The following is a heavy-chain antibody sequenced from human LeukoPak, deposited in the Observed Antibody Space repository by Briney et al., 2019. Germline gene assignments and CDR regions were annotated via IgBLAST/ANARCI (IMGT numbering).Heavy chain of an antibody. V-gene: IGHV3-7*01. J-gene: IGHJ5*02. CDR2: IKEDGSEQ. D-gene: IGHD3-22*01. Sequence: GGSLRLSCAASGFTFSSDYMSWVRQAPGKGLEWVANIKEDGSEQNYADSVKGRFTITRDNAKNSLYLQMNSLRAEDTAVYYCAREGSSGYFSWFDPWGQGTLVTVSS. CDR1: GFTFSSDY. CDR3: AREGSSGYFSWFDP.